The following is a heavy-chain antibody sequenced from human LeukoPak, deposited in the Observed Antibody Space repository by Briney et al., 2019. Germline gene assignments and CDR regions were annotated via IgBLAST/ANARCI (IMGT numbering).Heavy chain of an antibody. V-gene: IGHV4-59*12. CDR1: AGSISSYY. J-gene: IGHJ3*02. CDR3: ARDRTTPAAFDI. D-gene: IGHD1-1*01. Sequence: SETLSLTCTVSAGSISSYYWSWIRQPPGKGLEWIGYIYYSGSTNYNPSLKSRVTISVDTSKNQFSLKLSSVTAADTAVYYCARDRTTPAAFDIWGQGTMVTVSS. CDR2: IYYSGST.